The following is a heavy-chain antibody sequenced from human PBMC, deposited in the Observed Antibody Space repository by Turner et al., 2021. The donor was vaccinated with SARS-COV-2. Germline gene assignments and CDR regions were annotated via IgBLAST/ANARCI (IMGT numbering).Heavy chain of an antibody. V-gene: IGHV4-39*01. CDR1: GGSISSSSYY. CDR2: FYYSGST. CDR3: AGQLWLRGLFDY. Sequence: QLQLQESGPGLVKPLETLSLTFHVSGGSISSSSYYWGRFRQPPGKGLEGFGNFYYSGSTYNNPPPHSRVTITAEKTNKQFFLKQRSVTAADATVYYCAGQLWLRGLFDYWGQGTLVTVSS. D-gene: IGHD5-18*01. J-gene: IGHJ4*02.